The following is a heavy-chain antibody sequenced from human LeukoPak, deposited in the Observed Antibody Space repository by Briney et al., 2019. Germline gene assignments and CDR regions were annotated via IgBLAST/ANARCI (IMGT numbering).Heavy chain of an antibody. D-gene: IGHD4-23*01. V-gene: IGHV3-74*01. CDR3: ARILSGGNRAFDI. Sequence: PGGSLRLSCAASGFTFSNYWMHWVRQAPGKGLVWFSRIDNHGSTINYADSVQGRFSISRDNAKNTLYLQMDSLRAEDSAMYYCARILSGGNRAFDIWGQGTMVTVSS. J-gene: IGHJ3*02. CDR2: IDNHGSTI. CDR1: GFTFSNYW.